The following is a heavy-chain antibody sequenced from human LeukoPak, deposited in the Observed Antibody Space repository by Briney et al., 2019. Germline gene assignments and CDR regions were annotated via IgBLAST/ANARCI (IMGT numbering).Heavy chain of an antibody. Sequence: PGRSLRLSCAASGFTFSSYGMHWVRQAPGKGLEWVAFIRYDGSNKYYADSVKGRFTISRDNSKNTLYLQMNSLRAEDTAVYYCARALSSSRREYFQHWGQGTLVTVSS. D-gene: IGHD6-13*01. J-gene: IGHJ1*01. V-gene: IGHV3-30*02. CDR2: IRYDGSNK. CDR3: ARALSSSRREYFQH. CDR1: GFTFSSYG.